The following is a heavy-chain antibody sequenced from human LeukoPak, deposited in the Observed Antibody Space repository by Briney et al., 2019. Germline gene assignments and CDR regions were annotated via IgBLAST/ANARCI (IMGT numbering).Heavy chain of an antibody. Sequence: PGGSLRLSCAASGITVSTNYMSWVRQAPGKGLEWVSIIYSGGATYYADSVKGRFTISRDNSKNTLYLQMNSLRAEDTAVYYCARMNYDFWSTYPFYFDYWGQGTLVTVSS. CDR2: IYSGGAT. D-gene: IGHD3-3*01. V-gene: IGHV3-53*01. J-gene: IGHJ4*02. CDR3: ARMNYDFWSTYPFYFDY. CDR1: GITVSTNY.